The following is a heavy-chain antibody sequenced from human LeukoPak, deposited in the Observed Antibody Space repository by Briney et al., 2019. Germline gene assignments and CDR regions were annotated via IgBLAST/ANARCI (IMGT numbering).Heavy chain of an antibody. V-gene: IGHV3-66*02. CDR3: ARNPSYCSSTSCYLSFGI. J-gene: IGHJ4*02. CDR2: IYGGGST. Sequence: PGGSLRLSCAASGFTVSSNYMSWVRQAPGKGLEWVSVIYGGGSTYYADYVKGRFTISRDNSKNTLYLQMNRLRAEDTAVYYCARNPSYCSSTSCYLSFGIWGQGTLVTVSS. D-gene: IGHD2-2*01. CDR1: GFTVSSNY.